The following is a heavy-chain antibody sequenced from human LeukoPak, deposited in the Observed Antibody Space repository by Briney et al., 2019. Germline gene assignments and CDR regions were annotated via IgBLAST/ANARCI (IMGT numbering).Heavy chain of an antibody. V-gene: IGHV3-21*01. Sequence: GGSLRLSCAASGFTFSSYSMNWVRQAPGKGLEWVSSISSSSGYIYYADSVKGRFTISRDNAKNSLYLQMNSLRAEDTAVYYCARDPYSSSSGFDYWGQGTLVTVSS. CDR2: ISSSSGYI. CDR3: ARDPYSSSSGFDY. CDR1: GFTFSSYS. J-gene: IGHJ4*02. D-gene: IGHD6-6*01.